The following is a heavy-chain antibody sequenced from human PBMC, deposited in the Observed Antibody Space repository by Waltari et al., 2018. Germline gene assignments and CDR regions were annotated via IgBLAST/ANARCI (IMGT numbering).Heavy chain of an antibody. V-gene: IGHV4-34*01. Sequence: QVQLQQWGAGLLKPSETLSLTCAVYGGSFSGYYWSWIRQPPGKGLEWIGEINHSGSTNYNPSLKSRVTISVDTSKNQFSLKLSSVTAADTAVYYCARGTEGGGYSSPRGRAYYMDVWGKGTTVTISS. D-gene: IGHD6-19*01. J-gene: IGHJ6*03. CDR2: INHSGST. CDR3: ARGTEGGGYSSPRGRAYYMDV. CDR1: GGSFSGYY.